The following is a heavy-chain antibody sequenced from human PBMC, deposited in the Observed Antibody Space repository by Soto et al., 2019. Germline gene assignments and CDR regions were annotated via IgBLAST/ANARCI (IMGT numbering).Heavy chain of an antibody. V-gene: IGHV4-31*03. J-gene: IGHJ4*01. CDR1: GGSISSGGYY. D-gene: IGHD2-2*03. CDR2: IYYSGST. Sequence: SETLSLTCTVSGGSISSGGYYWSWIRQHPGKGLEWIGYIYYSGSTYYNPSLKSRGTISVDTSKNQFSLKLSSVTAADTAVYYCARLGFNRWPDYWGHGTLVTVSS. CDR3: ARLGFNRWPDY.